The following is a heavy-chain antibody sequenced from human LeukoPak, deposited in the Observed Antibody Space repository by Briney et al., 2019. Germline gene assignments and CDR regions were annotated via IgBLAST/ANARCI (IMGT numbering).Heavy chain of an antibody. CDR3: XXXXXXXXXXLLYTHAFVI. CDR2: ISGSSSYI. V-gene: IGHV3-21*06. J-gene: IGHJ3*02. D-gene: IGHD3-10*01. CDR1: S. Sequence: SXXXXRQXPGXGLXXXXSISGSSSYIYYADSVKGRFTISRXXXKSSXYXQMNRLRAEDTAVYYCXXXXXXXXXXLLYTHAFVIWGQGTMVTVSS.